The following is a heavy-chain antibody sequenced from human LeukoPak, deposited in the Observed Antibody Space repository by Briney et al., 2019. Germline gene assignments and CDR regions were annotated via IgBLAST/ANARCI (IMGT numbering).Heavy chain of an antibody. CDR1: GFTFSSYA. Sequence: GGSLRLSCAASGFTFSSYAMSWVRQAPGKGLEWVSAISGSGGSTYYADSVKGRFTISRDNSENTLYLQMNSLRAEDTAVYYCAKDRVSRFLEWLSPFDYWGQGTLVTVSS. CDR3: AKDRVSRFLEWLSPFDY. D-gene: IGHD3-3*01. J-gene: IGHJ4*02. V-gene: IGHV3-23*01. CDR2: ISGSGGST.